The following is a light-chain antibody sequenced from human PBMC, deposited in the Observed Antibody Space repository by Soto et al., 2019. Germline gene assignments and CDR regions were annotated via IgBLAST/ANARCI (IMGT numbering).Light chain of an antibody. CDR2: INNDGSH. CDR3: QSWHTGLPV. CDR1: SGHSDYA. Sequence: QSVLTQSPSASASLGASVKLTCTLSSGHSDYAIAWHQQQPEKGPRYLMRINNDGSHTKGDGIPDRFSGSRSGAERHLIISSLQSEDEPHYYCQSWHTGLPVFGGGTKLTVL. J-gene: IGLJ2*01. V-gene: IGLV4-69*01.